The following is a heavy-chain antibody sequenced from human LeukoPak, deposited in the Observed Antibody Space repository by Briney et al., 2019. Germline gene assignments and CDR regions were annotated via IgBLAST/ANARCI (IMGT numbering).Heavy chain of an antibody. CDR3: ARDYGYSSSWYGIDY. CDR1: GGSISSYY. D-gene: IGHD6-13*01. CDR2: IYYSGST. J-gene: IGHJ4*02. V-gene: IGHV4-59*01. Sequence: SETLSLTCTVSGGSISSYYWSWIRQPPGKGLEWIGYIYYSGSTNYNPSLKSRVTISVDTSKNQFSLKLSSVTAADTAVYYCARDYGYSSSWYGIDYWGQGTLVTVSS.